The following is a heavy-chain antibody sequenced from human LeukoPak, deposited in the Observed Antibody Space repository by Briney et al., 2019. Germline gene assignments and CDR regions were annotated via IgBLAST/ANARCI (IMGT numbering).Heavy chain of an antibody. J-gene: IGHJ6*02. Sequence: PGGSLRLSCAASGFTFSSYGMHWVRQAPGKGLEWVAVISYDGSNKYYADSVKGRFTISRDNSKNTLYLQMNSLRAEDTAVYYCAKDRGIAVAGTSPDYYYYGMDVWGQGTTVTVSS. CDR3: AKDRGIAVAGTSPDYYYYGMDV. CDR2: ISYDGSNK. D-gene: IGHD6-19*01. V-gene: IGHV3-30*18. CDR1: GFTFSSYG.